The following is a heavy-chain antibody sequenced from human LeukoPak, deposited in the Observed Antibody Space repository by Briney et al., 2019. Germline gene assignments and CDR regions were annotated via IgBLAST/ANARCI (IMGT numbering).Heavy chain of an antibody. V-gene: IGHV4-59*08. CDR2: IYYSGST. J-gene: IGHJ1*01. CDR3: ASQPDYYDSSGYPEYFQH. Sequence: SETLSLTCTVSGGSISSYYWSWIRQPPGKGLEWIGYIYYSGSTNYNPSLKSRATISVDTSKNQFSLKLSSVTAADTAVYYCASQPDYYDSSGYPEYFQHWGQGTLVTVSS. D-gene: IGHD3-22*01. CDR1: GGSISSYY.